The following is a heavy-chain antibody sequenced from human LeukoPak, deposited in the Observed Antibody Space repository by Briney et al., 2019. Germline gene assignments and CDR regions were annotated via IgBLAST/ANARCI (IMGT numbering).Heavy chain of an antibody. Sequence: GGSLKLSCAASGFTFSGCAIHWVRQSSGKGLEWGGQIDKKDKGYATATAYAASVKGRFTISRDDSINTAYLQMKSLKTEDTALYYCTRDSGTYNWFDPWGQGTLVTVSS. J-gene: IGHJ5*02. V-gene: IGHV3-73*01. CDR2: IDKKDKGYATAT. D-gene: IGHD1-26*01. CDR3: TRDSGTYNWFDP. CDR1: GFTFSGCA.